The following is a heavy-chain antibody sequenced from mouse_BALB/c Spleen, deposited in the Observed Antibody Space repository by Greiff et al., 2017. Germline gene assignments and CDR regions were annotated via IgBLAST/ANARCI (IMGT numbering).Heavy chain of an antibody. CDR1: GFSLTSYG. J-gene: IGHJ3*01. V-gene: IGHV2-9*02. CDR2: IWAGGST. CDR3: ARDEGYAFAY. D-gene: IGHD2-10*02. Sequence: VQGVESGPGLVAPSQSLSITCTVSGFSLTSYGVHWVRQPPGKGLEWLGVIWAGGSTNYNSALMSRLSISKDNSKSQVFLKMNSLQTDDTAMYYCARDEGYAFAYWGQGTLVTVSA.